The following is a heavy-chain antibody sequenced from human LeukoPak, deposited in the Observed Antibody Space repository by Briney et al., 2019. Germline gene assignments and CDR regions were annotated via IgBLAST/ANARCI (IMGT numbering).Heavy chain of an antibody. CDR3: ARDSDYYDSSGYFDY. CDR2: ISYDGSNK. J-gene: IGHJ4*02. CDR1: GFTFSSYA. V-gene: IGHV3-30-3*01. Sequence: GGSLRLSCAASGFTFSSYAMHWVRQAPGKGLKWVAVISYDGSNKYYADSVKGRFTISRDNSKNTLYLQMNSLRAEDTAVYYCARDSDYYDSSGYFDYWGQGTLVTVSS. D-gene: IGHD3-22*01.